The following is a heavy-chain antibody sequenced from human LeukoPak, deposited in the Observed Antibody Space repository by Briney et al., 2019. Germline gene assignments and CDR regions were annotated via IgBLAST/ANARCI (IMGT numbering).Heavy chain of an antibody. V-gene: IGHV3-21*01. D-gene: IGHD5-18*01. CDR1: GFTFSSYS. Sequence: PGGSLRLSCAASGFTFSSYSMNWVRQAPGKGLEGVSSISSTSNYIYYADSVKGRFTISRDNANTSLYLQMNSLRAEDTAVYYCARDDRYSYGYSQSGHFDYWGQGILVTVSS. CDR2: ISSTSNYI. CDR3: ARDDRYSYGYSQSGHFDY. J-gene: IGHJ4*02.